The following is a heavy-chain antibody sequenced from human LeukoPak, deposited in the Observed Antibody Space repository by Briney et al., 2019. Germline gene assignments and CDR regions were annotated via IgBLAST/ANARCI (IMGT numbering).Heavy chain of an antibody. D-gene: IGHD4-11*01. CDR1: GFTFSSYA. V-gene: IGHV3-30*03. J-gene: IGHJ4*02. CDR2: ISYDGSNK. Sequence: GGSLRLSCAASGFTFSSYAMSWVRQAPGKGLEWVAVISYDGSNKYYADSVKGRFTISRDNSKNTLYLQMNSLRAEDTAVYYCVPKRIYTIDYWGQGTLVTVSS. CDR3: VPKRIYTIDY.